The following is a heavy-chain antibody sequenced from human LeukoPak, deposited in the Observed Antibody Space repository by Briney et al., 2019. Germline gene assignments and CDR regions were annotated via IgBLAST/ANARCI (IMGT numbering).Heavy chain of an antibody. V-gene: IGHV3-33*01. CDR2: IWYDGSNK. J-gene: IGHJ6*02. Sequence: GGSLRLSCAASGFTFSSYGMHWGRQAPGKGLEWVAVIWYDGSNKYYADSVKGRFTISRDNSKTTLYLQMNSLRAEDTAVYYCAREPYRRAPNYYYYGMDVWGQGTTVTVSS. CDR1: GFTFSSYG. D-gene: IGHD1-14*01. CDR3: AREPYRRAPNYYYYGMDV.